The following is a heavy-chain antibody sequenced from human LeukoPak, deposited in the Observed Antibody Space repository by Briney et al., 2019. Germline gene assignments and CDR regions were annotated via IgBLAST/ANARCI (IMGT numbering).Heavy chain of an antibody. CDR2: IIPILGIA. CDR3: AITLHSAVRGVSSFDY. J-gene: IGHJ4*02. Sequence: SVKVSCKASVGTFSSYAISWVRQAPGQGLELMGRIIPILGIANYAQKFQGRVTITADKSTSTAYMELSSLRSEDTAVYYCAITLHSAVRGVSSFDYWGQGTLVTVSS. D-gene: IGHD1-26*01. V-gene: IGHV1-69*04. CDR1: VGTFSSYA.